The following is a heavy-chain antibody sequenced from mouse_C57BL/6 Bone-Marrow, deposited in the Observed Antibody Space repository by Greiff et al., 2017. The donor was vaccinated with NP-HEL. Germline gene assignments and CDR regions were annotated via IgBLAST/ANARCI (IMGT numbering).Heavy chain of an antibody. CDR3: ARNFHDGYPYWYFDV. CDR2: IWSGGST. D-gene: IGHD2-3*01. J-gene: IGHJ1*03. Sequence: VMLVESGPGLVQPSQSLSITCTVSGFSLTSYGVHWVRQSPGKGLEWLGVIWSGGSTDYNAAFISRLSISKDNSKSQVFFKMNSLQADDTAIYYCARNFHDGYPYWYFDVWGTGTTVTVSS. CDR1: GFSLTSYG. V-gene: IGHV2-2*01.